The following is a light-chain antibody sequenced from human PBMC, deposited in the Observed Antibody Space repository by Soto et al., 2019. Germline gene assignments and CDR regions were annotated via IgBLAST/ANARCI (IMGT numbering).Light chain of an antibody. CDR3: QQYNSYPLT. CDR1: QSISSW. Sequence: DIQMTQSPSTLSASVGDRVTITCRASQSISSWLAWYQQKPGKAPNLLIYKASILESVVPSRFTRSGSGTEFTLTISSLQPDDFATYYCQQYNSYPLTFGGGTKVEIK. CDR2: KAS. V-gene: IGKV1-5*03. J-gene: IGKJ4*01.